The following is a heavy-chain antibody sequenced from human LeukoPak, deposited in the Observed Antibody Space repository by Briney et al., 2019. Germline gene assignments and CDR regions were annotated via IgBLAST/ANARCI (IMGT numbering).Heavy chain of an antibody. Sequence: GGSLRLSCAPSGFSFSSYWMSWVREAPGKGLEGMAKIKQDGGETYYVDSVKGRFTISKDNAKNSVYLQMNSLRAEDTAVYYCVRDYYSGYWGQGTLVTVSS. V-gene: IGHV3-7*05. D-gene: IGHD3-10*01. J-gene: IGHJ4*02. CDR1: GFSFSSYW. CDR2: IKQDGGET. CDR3: VRDYYSGY.